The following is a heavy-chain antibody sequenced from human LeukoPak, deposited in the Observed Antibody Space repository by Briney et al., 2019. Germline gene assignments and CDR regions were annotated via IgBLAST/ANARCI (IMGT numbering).Heavy chain of an antibody. Sequence: GGSLRLSCAASGFTFRDYAMSWVRQTPGKGLKWVSVIGGSGGSTYYADSVKGRFTISRDDSKNTLYLQMNSLRAEDTAVYHCAKEGCTGTNCYINCWGQGTLVTVSS. D-gene: IGHD2-2*02. J-gene: IGHJ4*02. CDR1: GFTFRDYA. CDR2: IGGSGGST. CDR3: AKEGCTGTNCYINC. V-gene: IGHV3-23*01.